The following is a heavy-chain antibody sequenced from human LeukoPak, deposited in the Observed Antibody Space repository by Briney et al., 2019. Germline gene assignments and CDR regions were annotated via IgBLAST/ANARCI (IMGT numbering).Heavy chain of an antibody. V-gene: IGHV1-69*06. CDR2: IIPIFGTA. CDR1: GYSFNSQG. D-gene: IGHD3-3*01. J-gene: IGHJ5*02. Sequence: SVKVSCKASGYSFNSQGMNWVRQAPGQGLEWMGGIIPIFGTANYAQKFQGRVTITADKSTSTAYMELSSLRSEDTAVYYCARDRVTIFGVATKEEGWFDPWGQGTLVTVSS. CDR3: ARDRVTIFGVATKEEGWFDP.